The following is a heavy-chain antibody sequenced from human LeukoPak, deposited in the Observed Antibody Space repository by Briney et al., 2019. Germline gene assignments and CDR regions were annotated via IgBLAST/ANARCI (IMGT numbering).Heavy chain of an antibody. J-gene: IGHJ4*02. Sequence: PGGSLRLSCAASGFTFSSYGMSWVRQAPGKGLEWVSAIGGTGYSTYYADSVKGRFSISRDNSKNTLYLHMDSLRAEDTAVYYCAKVMNMIVVASIDSWGQGMLVTVSS. CDR1: GFTFSSYG. CDR2: IGGTGYST. CDR3: AKVMNMIVVASIDS. V-gene: IGHV3-23*01. D-gene: IGHD3-22*01.